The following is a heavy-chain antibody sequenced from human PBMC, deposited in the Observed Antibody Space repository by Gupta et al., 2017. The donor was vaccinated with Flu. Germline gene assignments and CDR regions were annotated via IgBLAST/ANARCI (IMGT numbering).Heavy chain of an antibody. CDR1: GFTFRGYW. CDR2: IAADDSVK. Sequence: HLVESGGGLVQPGGSLRLSCVVSGFTFRGYWMDWVRQDPGKGLEWVANIAADDSVKNYADSVKGRFTISRDDAKNSLYLQMNSLRAEDTAVYYCVRNRGWQQFDYWGQGALVTVSS. CDR3: VRNRGWQQFDY. D-gene: IGHD3-10*01. V-gene: IGHV3-7*01. J-gene: IGHJ4*02.